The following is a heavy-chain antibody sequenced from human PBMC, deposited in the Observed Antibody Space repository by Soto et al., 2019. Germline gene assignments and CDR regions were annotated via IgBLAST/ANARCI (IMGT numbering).Heavy chain of an antibody. CDR1: GFIFNNYA. CDR2: ISAGGGSS. V-gene: IGHV3-23*01. J-gene: IGHJ4*02. CDR3: AKDAGNEESLFDY. Sequence: GGSLRLSCTATGFIFNNYARSWVRQAQGKGLEWVSFISAGGGSSNYADSVKGRFTISRDNSKNTLYLQMGSLRAADTAIYYCAKDAGNEESLFDYWGQGT.